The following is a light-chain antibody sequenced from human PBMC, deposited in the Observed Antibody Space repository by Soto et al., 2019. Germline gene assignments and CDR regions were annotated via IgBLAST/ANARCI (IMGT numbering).Light chain of an antibody. CDR2: DAS. CDR3: QQYNSYST. J-gene: IGKJ1*01. Sequence: IQMTQYPSTLSASVGDTVTITCRASQSISSWLAWYQQKPGKAPKLLIYDASSLESGVPSRFSGSGSGTEFTLTISSLQPDDFATYYCQQYNSYSTFGQGTKVDI. V-gene: IGKV1-5*01. CDR1: QSISSW.